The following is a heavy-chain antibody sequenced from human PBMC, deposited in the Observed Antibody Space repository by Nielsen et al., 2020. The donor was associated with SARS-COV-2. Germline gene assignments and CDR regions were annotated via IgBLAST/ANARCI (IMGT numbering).Heavy chain of an antibody. CDR2: IGTAGDT. J-gene: IGHJ6*02. CDR3: ARVLRSPLTGYYYYGMDV. CDR1: GFTFSSYD. Sequence: GGSLRLSCAASGFTFSSYDMHWVRQATGKGLEWVSAIGTAGDTYYPGSVKGRFTISRENAKNSLYLQMNSLRAGDTAVYYCARVLRSPLTGYYYYGMDVWGQGTTVTVSS. D-gene: IGHD1-20*01. V-gene: IGHV3-13*01.